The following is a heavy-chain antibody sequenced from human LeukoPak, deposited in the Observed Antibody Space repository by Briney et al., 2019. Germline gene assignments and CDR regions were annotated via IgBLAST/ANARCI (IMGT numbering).Heavy chain of an antibody. D-gene: IGHD2-15*01. V-gene: IGHV3-7*01. CDR3: ARDPSFYCSGGSCHGGWFDP. J-gene: IGHJ5*02. Sequence: GGSLRLSCEGSEISLNNYWMAWVRQGPGKGLEWVANINRDGRQQNFVDSVKGRFTISRDNARNSLYLQMNNLRDEDTAVYYCARDPSFYCSGGSCHGGWFDPWGQGTLVTVSS. CDR2: INRDGRQQ. CDR1: EISLNNYW.